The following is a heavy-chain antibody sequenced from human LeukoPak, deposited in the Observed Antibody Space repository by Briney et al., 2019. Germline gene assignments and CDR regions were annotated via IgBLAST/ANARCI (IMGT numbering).Heavy chain of an antibody. CDR3: ARLPFEYYDILTGYYDY. V-gene: IGHV4-59*08. J-gene: IGHJ4*02. CDR2: IYYSGST. CDR1: GGSIFSYY. Sequence: PSETLSLTCTVSGGSIFSYYWSWIRQPPGKGLEWIGYIYYSGSTNYNPSLKSRVTVSVDTSKNQFSLKLSSVTAADTAVYYCARLPFEYYDILTGYYDYWGQGTLVTVSS. D-gene: IGHD3-9*01.